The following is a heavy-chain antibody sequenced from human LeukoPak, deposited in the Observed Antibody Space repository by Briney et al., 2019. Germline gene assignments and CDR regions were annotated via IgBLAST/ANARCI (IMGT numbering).Heavy chain of an antibody. V-gene: IGHV7-4-1*02. CDR1: GYTFTSYA. CDR3: ARGTYGGNSGDTFDI. Sequence: GASVKVSCKASGYTFTSYAMNWVRQAPGQGLEWMGWINTDTGNPAYAQGFTGRFVFSLDTSVSTAYLQISSLKAEDTAVYYCARGTYGGNSGDTFDIWGQGTMVTVSS. D-gene: IGHD4-23*01. CDR2: INTDTGNP. J-gene: IGHJ3*02.